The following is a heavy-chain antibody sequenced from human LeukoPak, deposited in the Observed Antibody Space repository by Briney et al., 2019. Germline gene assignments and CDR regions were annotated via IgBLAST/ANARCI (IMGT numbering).Heavy chain of an antibody. Sequence: ASVKVSCKVSGYTLTELSMHWVRQAPGKGLEWMGGFDPEDGETIYALKFQGRVTMTEDTSTDTAYMELSSLRSEDTAVYYCATTAVLMGGYDFPFDYWGQGTLVTVSS. V-gene: IGHV1-24*01. CDR2: FDPEDGET. CDR1: GYTLTELS. J-gene: IGHJ4*02. D-gene: IGHD5-12*01. CDR3: ATTAVLMGGYDFPFDY.